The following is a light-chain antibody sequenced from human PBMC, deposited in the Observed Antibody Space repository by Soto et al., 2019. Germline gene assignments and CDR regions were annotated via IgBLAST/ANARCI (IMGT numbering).Light chain of an antibody. CDR2: GNT. Sequence: QAVVTQPPSVSGAPGQRVTISCTGNSSNIGAGHDVHWYRQLPETAPKLLIYGNTNRPSGVPGRFSGSKFGTSAYLAITGLQAEDEADYYCQSYDSSLRVFGGGTKVTVL. CDR1: SSNIGAGHD. V-gene: IGLV1-40*01. J-gene: IGLJ2*01. CDR3: QSYDSSLRV.